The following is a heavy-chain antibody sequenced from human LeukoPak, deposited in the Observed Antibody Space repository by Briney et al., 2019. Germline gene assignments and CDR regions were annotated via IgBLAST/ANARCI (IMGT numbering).Heavy chain of an antibody. V-gene: IGHV3-7*01. CDR1: GFTFSSNW. CDR2: IKQDGSEK. CDR3: VRHLTYFDY. D-gene: IGHD4/OR15-4a*01. Sequence: GGSLRLSCAASGFTFSSNWMSWVRQAPGKGLEWVANIKQDGSEKYYVDSVEGRFSISRDNAKNPLYLQMNSLRAEDTAVNYCVRHLTYFDYWGQGTLVTVSS. J-gene: IGHJ4*02.